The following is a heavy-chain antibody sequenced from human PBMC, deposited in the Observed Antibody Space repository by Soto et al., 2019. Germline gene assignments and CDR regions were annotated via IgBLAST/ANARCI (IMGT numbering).Heavy chain of an antibody. D-gene: IGHD6-19*01. V-gene: IGHV3-23*01. CDR1: GFTFSSYA. Sequence: VQLLESGGGLVQPGGSLRLSCAASGFTFSSYAMHWVRQAPEKGLEWVSAITGSGAGTYYADSVKGRFTISRDNSKNTLHLQMNSLRAEDTALYYCAKTSSWSTFDYWGQGTLVTVSS. J-gene: IGHJ4*02. CDR2: ITGSGAGT. CDR3: AKTSSWSTFDY.